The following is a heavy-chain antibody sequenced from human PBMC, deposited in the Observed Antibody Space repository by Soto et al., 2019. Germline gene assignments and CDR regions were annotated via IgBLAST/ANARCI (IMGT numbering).Heavy chain of an antibody. V-gene: IGHV3-30*18. CDR3: AKDSPYYDFWSGYPLYNWFDP. CDR1: GFTFSSYG. Sequence: SLRLSCAASGFTFSSYGMHWVRQAPGKGLEWVAVISYDGSNKYYADSVKGRFTISRDNSKNTLYLQMNSLRAEDTAVYYCAKDSPYYDFWSGYPLYNWFDPWGQGTLVTVSS. D-gene: IGHD3-3*01. CDR2: ISYDGSNK. J-gene: IGHJ5*02.